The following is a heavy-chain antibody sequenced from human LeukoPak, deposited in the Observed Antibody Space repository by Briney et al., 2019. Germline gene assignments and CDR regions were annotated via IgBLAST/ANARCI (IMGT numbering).Heavy chain of an antibody. CDR1: GFTFSSYA. V-gene: IGHV3-30*04. CDR3: ARDGTDTAMVYYFDY. CDR2: ISYDRSNK. Sequence: GRSLRLSCAASGFTFSSYAMHWVRQAPGKGLEWVAVISYDRSNKYYADSVKGRFTISRDNSKNTLYLQMNSLRAEDTAVYYCARDGTDTAMVYYFDYWGQGTLVTVSS. D-gene: IGHD5-18*01. J-gene: IGHJ4*02.